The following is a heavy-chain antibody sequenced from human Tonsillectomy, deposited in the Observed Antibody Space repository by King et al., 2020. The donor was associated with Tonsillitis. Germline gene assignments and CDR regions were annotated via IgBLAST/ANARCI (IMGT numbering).Heavy chain of an antibody. CDR3: ARALFPASIYACDT. J-gene: IGHJ3*02. CDR2: ISDDGSNE. V-gene: IGHV3-30*01. D-gene: IGHD2-2*01. CDR1: EFSFSNYA. Sequence: QLVQSGGGVVQPGRSLRLSCLASEFSFSNYAFHWVRQAPGKGLEWVAVISDDGSNEYYADSVKGRFTISRDNSKNTLYLQMNSLRTEDTAVYYCARALFPASIYACDTWGQGTLVTVSS.